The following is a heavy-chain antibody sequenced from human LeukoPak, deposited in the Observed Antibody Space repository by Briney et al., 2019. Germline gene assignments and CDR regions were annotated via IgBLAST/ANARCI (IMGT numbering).Heavy chain of an antibody. D-gene: IGHD3-22*01. Sequence: PSGGSTSYAQKFQGRVTMTRDTSTSTVYMELSSLRSEDTAVYYCAREGADTMIVVGDAFDIWGQGTMVTVSS. V-gene: IGHV1-46*01. CDR3: AREGADTMIVVGDAFDI. J-gene: IGHJ3*02. CDR2: PSGGST.